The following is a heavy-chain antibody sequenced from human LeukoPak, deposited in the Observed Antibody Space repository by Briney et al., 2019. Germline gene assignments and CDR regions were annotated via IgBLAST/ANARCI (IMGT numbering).Heavy chain of an antibody. Sequence: GESLKISCKGSGYSFTSYWIGWVRQMPGKGLEWMGIIYPGDSDTRYSPSFQGQVTISTDKSISTPYLQWSSLKASDTAMYYCASGLGYYDFWSGYYPPGGEAFDIWGQGTMVTVSS. J-gene: IGHJ3*02. CDR2: IYPGDSDT. CDR1: GYSFTSYW. V-gene: IGHV5-51*01. D-gene: IGHD3-3*01. CDR3: ASGLGYYDFWSGYYPPGGEAFDI.